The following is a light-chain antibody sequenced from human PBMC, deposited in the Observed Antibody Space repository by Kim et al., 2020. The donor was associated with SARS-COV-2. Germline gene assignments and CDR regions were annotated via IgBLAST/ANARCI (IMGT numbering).Light chain of an antibody. CDR1: SNNVGNQG. CDR2: RDS. J-gene: IGLJ3*02. CDR3: SAWDNSLSAGV. Sequence: QAGLTQPSSVSQGLRQTVTLTCTGNSNNVGNQGAAWLQQHQGHPPKLLSYRDSNRPSGISERLAASRSGNTASLTITGLQPEDEADYYCSAWDNSLSAGVFGGGTKLTV. V-gene: IGLV10-54*01.